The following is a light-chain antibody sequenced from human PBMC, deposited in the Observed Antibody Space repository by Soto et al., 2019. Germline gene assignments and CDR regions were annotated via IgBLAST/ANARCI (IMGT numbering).Light chain of an antibody. J-gene: IGKJ2*01. V-gene: IGKV1-8*01. CDR3: QHYYSYPRT. CDR1: QGISSY. Sequence: AIRMTQSPSSLSASTGDRVTLTCRASQGISSYLAWYQQKQGKAPKLLIYAASTLPSGVPSRFSGSGAGTDFTLTISCLQSEYFATYYCQHYYSYPRTFGQGTKLEIK. CDR2: AAS.